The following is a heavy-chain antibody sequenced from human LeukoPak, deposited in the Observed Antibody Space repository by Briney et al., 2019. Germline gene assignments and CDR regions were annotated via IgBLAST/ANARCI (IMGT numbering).Heavy chain of an antibody. J-gene: IGHJ4*02. V-gene: IGHV3-23*01. D-gene: IGHD3-10*01. CDR2: ISGSGGST. CDR3: ARAGFSGSYPIDY. CDR1: GFTFSSYA. Sequence: PGGSLRLSCAASGFTFSSYAMSWVRQAPGKGLEWVSAISGSGGSTYYADSVKGRFTISRDNSKNTLYLQMNSLRAEDTAGYYCARAGFSGSYPIDYWGQGTLVTVSS.